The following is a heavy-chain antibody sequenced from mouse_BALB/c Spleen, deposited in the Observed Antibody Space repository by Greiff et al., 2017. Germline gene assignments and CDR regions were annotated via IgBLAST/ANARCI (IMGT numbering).Heavy chain of an antibody. V-gene: IGHV1-80*01. Sequence: QVQLQQSGAELVRPGSSVKISCKASGYAFSSYWMNWVKQRPGQGLEWIGQIYPGDGDTNYNGKFKGKATLTADKSSSTAYMQLSSLTSEDSAVYFCARRAYGNYGSFDYWGQGTTLTGSS. J-gene: IGHJ2*01. CDR2: IYPGDGDT. D-gene: IGHD2-1*01. CDR1: GYAFSSYW. CDR3: ARRAYGNYGSFDY.